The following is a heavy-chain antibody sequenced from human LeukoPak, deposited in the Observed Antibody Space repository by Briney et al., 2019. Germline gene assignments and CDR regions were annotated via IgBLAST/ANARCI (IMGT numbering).Heavy chain of an antibody. CDR2: INSDGSST. CDR3: ARDYGRSRDYGMDV. Sequence: GGSLRLSCAASGFTFRSYGMHWVRQAPGKGLVWVSRINSDGSSTSYADSVKGRFTISRDNAKNTLYLQMNSLRVEDTAVYYCARDYGRSRDYGMDVWGPGTTVTVSS. V-gene: IGHV3-74*01. CDR1: GFTFRSYG. J-gene: IGHJ6*02. D-gene: IGHD3-10*01.